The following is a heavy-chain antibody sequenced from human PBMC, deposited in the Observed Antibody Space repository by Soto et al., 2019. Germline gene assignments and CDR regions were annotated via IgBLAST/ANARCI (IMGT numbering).Heavy chain of an antibody. CDR2: IYYSGST. D-gene: IGHD4-17*01. J-gene: IGHJ3*02. CDR1: GGSISSCDYY. CDR3: ARGGTTVIDAFDI. Sequence: SETLSLTCTVSGGSISSCDYYWSWIRQPPGKGLEWIGYIYYSGSTYYNPSLKSRVTISVDTSKNQFSLKLSSVTAADTAVYYCARGGTTVIDAFDIWGQGTMVTVSS. V-gene: IGHV4-30-4*01.